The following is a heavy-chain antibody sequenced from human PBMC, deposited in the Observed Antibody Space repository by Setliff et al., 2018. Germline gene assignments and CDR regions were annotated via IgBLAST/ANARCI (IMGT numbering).Heavy chain of an antibody. CDR1: GFTFSDHY. CDR2: TRNKANSYTT. D-gene: IGHD3-9*01. V-gene: IGHV3-72*01. J-gene: IGHJ3*02. Sequence: GGSLRLSCAASGFTFSDHYMDWVRRAPGKGLEWVGRTRNKANSYTTEYAASVKGRFTISRDDSKNSLYLQMNSLKTEDTAVYYCARDSVLRYFDWLLYTPDAFDIWGQGTMVTVSS. CDR3: ARDSVLRYFDWLLYTPDAFDI.